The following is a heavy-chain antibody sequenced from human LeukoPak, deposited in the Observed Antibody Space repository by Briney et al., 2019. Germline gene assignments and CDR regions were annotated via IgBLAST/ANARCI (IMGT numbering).Heavy chain of an antibody. J-gene: IGHJ4*02. V-gene: IGHV3-74*01. CDR1: GFTFSSHW. CDR3: VRTTVTYFDH. Sequence: PGGSLRLSCAASGFTFSSHWMHWVRQAPGKGLVWVSRINSDGSSTSYADSVKGRFTISRDNAKNTLYLQMNSLRAEDTAVYFCVRTTVTYFDHWGQGILVTVSS. CDR2: INSDGSST. D-gene: IGHD4-17*01.